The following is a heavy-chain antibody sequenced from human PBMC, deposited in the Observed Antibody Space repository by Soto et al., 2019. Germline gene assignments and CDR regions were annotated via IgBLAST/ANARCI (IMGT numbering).Heavy chain of an antibody. CDR2: IKSKTDGGTT. Sequence: SGGSLRLSCAASGFTFSNAWMSWVRQAPGKGLEWVGRIKSKTDGGTTDYAAPVKGRFTISRDDSKNTLYLQMNSLKTEDTAVYYCTTGPTSGYYDSSGSDYWGQGTLVTVSS. V-gene: IGHV3-15*01. CDR3: TTGPTSGYYDSSGSDY. CDR1: GFTFSNAW. D-gene: IGHD3-22*01. J-gene: IGHJ4*02.